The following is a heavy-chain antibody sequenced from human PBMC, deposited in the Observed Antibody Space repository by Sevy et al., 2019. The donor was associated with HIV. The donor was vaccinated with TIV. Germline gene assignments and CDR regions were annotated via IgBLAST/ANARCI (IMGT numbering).Heavy chain of an antibody. CDR3: AKDKYGDYRKRGGYYYYGMDV. V-gene: IGHV3-9*01. CDR1: GFTFDDYA. J-gene: IGHJ6*02. CDR2: ISWNSGSI. Sequence: GGSLRLSCAASGFTFDDYAMHWVRQAPGKGLEWVSGISWNSGSIGYADSVKGRFTISRDNAKNSLYLQMNSLRAEDTALYYCAKDKYGDYRKRGGYYYYGMDVWGQGTTVTVSS. D-gene: IGHD4-17*01.